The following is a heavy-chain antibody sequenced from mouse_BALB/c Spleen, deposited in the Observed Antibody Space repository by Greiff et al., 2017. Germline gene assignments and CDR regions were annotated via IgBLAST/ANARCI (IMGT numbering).Heavy chain of an antibody. V-gene: IGHV6-6*02. CDR2: IRLKSNNYAT. CDR1: GFTFSDAW. J-gene: IGHJ4*01. CDR3: TRGAMDY. Sequence: EVQLVESGGGLVQPGGSMKLSCAASGFTFSDAWMDWVRQSPEKGLEWVAEIRLKSNNYATHYAESVKGRFTISRDDSKSSVYLQMNNLRAEDTGIYYCTRGAMDYWGQGTSVTVSS.